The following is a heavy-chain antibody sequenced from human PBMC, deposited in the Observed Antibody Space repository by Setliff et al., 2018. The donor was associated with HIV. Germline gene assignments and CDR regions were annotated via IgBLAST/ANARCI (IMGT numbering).Heavy chain of an antibody. Sequence: PGGSLRLSCVASGFTFTIYSLNWVRQAPGKGLEWVSSISSGGGYIYYADSVKGRFTISRDSTKNSVYLQMNSLRAEDTAVYYCARDSGPYYDYVWGTYRPIYFQHWGQGTLVTVSS. V-gene: IGHV3-21*06. D-gene: IGHD3-16*02. CDR3: ARDSGPYYDYVWGTYRPIYFQH. CDR1: GFTFTIYS. J-gene: IGHJ1*01. CDR2: ISSGGGYI.